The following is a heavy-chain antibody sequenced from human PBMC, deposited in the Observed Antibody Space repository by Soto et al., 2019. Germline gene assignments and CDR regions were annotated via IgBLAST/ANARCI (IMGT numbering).Heavy chain of an antibody. CDR2: ISGSGGST. D-gene: IGHD3-3*01. J-gene: IGHJ4*02. V-gene: IGHV3-23*01. CDR3: AKESGFLEWLLRHFDY. Sequence: GSLRLSCAASGFTFSSYAMSWVRQAPGKGLEWVSAISGSGGSTYYADSVKGRFTISRDNSKNTLYLQMNSLRAEDTAVYYCAKESGFLEWLLRHFDYWGQGNLVNVS. CDR1: GFTFSSYA.